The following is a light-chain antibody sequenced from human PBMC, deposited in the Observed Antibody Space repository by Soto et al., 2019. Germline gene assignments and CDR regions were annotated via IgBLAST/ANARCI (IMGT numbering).Light chain of an antibody. CDR1: QSVSSTY. J-gene: IGKJ5*01. CDR3: QQYGGSPIT. CDR2: DAS. V-gene: IGKV3-20*01. Sequence: EIVLTQSPGTLSLSPGERATLSCGASQSVSSTYLAWYQQKPGQAPRLLIYDASNRATGIPDRFSGSGSGTDFTLTISRLEPEDFALYYCQQYGGSPITFGLGTRLEIK.